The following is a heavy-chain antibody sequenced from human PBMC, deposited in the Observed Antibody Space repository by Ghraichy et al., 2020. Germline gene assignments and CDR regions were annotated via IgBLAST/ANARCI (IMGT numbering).Heavy chain of an antibody. CDR1: GFTFSSYS. D-gene: IGHD3-9*01. V-gene: IGHV3-21*01. CDR3: ARDLAYYDILTGSYYYYYYMDV. J-gene: IGHJ6*03. Sequence: WGSLRLSCAASGFTFSSYSMNWVRQAPGKGLEWVSSISSSSSYIYYADSVKGRFTISRDNAKNSLYLQMNSLRAEDTAVYYCARDLAYYDILTGSYYYYYYMDVWGKGTTVTVSS. CDR2: ISSSSSYI.